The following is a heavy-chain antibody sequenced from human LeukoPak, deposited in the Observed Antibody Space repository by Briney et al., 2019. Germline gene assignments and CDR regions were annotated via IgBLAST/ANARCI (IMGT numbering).Heavy chain of an antibody. Sequence: PSETLSLTCTVSGGSISSGSYYWSWIRQPAGKGLEWIGRIYTSGSTNYNPSLKSRVTMSVDTSKNQFSLKLSSVTAADTAVYYCAREKYQLLLVRRNWFDPWGQGTLVTVSS. CDR2: IYTSGST. V-gene: IGHV4-61*02. CDR3: AREKYQLLLVRRNWFDP. D-gene: IGHD2-2*01. CDR1: GGSISSGSYY. J-gene: IGHJ5*02.